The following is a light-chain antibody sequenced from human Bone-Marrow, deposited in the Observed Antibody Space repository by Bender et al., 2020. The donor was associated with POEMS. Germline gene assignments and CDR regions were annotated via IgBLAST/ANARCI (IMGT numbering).Light chain of an antibody. CDR2: EDT. V-gene: IGLV3-10*01. J-gene: IGLJ3*02. Sequence: SYELTQPPSVSVSPGQTARPTCSGDALPRKYASWYQQKSGQAPVLVIHEDTKRPSGIPARFSGSSSGTLATWTISGAKVEDEADYYCFSTDSSGDQRVFGGGTKLTVL. CDR1: ALPRKY. CDR3: FSTDSSGDQRV.